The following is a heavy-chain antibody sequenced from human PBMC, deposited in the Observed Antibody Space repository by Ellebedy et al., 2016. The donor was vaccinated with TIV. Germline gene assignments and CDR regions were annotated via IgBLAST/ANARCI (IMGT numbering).Heavy chain of an antibody. D-gene: IGHD3-10*01. CDR3: VKDAYPRATESAFEM. CDR2: ISWDGGDK. J-gene: IGHJ3*02. CDR1: GFTFEDYS. Sequence: PGGSLRLSCAASGFTFEDYSMHWVRQAPGKGLEWVSDISWDGGDKYHADSVKGRFSISRDNVKDSLYLQMNSLRPEDTARYYCVKDAYPRATESAFEMWGQGTMVTVSS. V-gene: IGHV3-43*01.